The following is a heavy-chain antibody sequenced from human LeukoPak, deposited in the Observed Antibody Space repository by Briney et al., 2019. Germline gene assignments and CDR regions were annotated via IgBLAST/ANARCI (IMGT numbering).Heavy chain of an antibody. CDR1: GGTFSSYA. V-gene: IGHV1-69*04. Sequence: ASVKVSCKASGGTFSSYAISRVRQAPGQGLEWMGRIIPIFGIANYTQKFQGRVTITADKSTSTAYMELSSLRSEDTAVYYCAGGYSYGKNYYYYGMDVWGQGTTVTVSS. D-gene: IGHD5-18*01. CDR3: AGGYSYGKNYYYYGMDV. CDR2: IIPIFGIA. J-gene: IGHJ6*02.